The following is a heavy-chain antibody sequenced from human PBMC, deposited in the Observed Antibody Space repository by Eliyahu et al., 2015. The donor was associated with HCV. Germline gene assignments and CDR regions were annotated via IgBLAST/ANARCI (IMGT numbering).Heavy chain of an antibody. J-gene: IGHJ5*02. CDR3: ASSSHFDSSAHFLS. D-gene: IGHD3-22*01. Sequence: QVHLVESGGGVVQPGRSLRLSCSGFGFTFSHYPFHWVRQTPGKGLEWVALISDDATIKYYTDSVMGRFTISRDNSQSTLYLQMNSLTFEDTAVYYCASSSHFDSSAHFLSWGQGTLVTVSS. CDR2: ISDDATIK. V-gene: IGHV3-30*04. CDR1: GFTFSHYP.